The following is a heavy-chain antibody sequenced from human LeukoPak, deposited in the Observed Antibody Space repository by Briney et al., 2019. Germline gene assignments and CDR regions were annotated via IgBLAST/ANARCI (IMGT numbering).Heavy chain of an antibody. CDR3: ASICSSTSCYVNDY. Sequence: ASVKVSCTVSGYTLTELSMHWVRQAPGKGLEWMGGFDPEDGETIYAQKFQGRVTMTEDTSTDTAYMELSSLRSEDTAVYYCASICSSTSCYVNDYWGQGTLVTVSS. V-gene: IGHV1-24*01. D-gene: IGHD2-2*01. J-gene: IGHJ4*02. CDR1: GYTLTELS. CDR2: FDPEDGET.